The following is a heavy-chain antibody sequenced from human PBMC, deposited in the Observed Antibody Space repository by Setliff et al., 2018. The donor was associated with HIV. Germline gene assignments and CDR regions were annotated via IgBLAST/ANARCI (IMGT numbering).Heavy chain of an antibody. Sequence: PSETLSLTCAVYGGSFSGYYWSWIRQPPGKGLEWIGEINHSGSTNYNPSLKSRLTISLDTSKNQISLKLTSVTAADTAVYYCARMVRGLILRGYHYHADVWGKGTTVTVSS. CDR2: INHSGST. D-gene: IGHD3-10*01. J-gene: IGHJ6*04. CDR3: ARMVRGLILRGYHYHADV. V-gene: IGHV4-34*01. CDR1: GGSFSGYY.